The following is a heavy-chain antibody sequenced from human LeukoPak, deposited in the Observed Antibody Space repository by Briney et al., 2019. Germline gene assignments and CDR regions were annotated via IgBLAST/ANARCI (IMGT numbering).Heavy chain of an antibody. D-gene: IGHD3-16*01. CDR3: AGGGRWGGNASDI. Sequence: ASVKVSCKASGYTFTSYDINWVRQATGQGLEWMGWINPNSGGTNYAQKFQGRVTMTRDTSISTAYMELSRLRSDDTAVYYCAGGGRWGGNASDIWGQGTMVTVSS. J-gene: IGHJ3*02. V-gene: IGHV1-2*02. CDR1: GYTFTSYD. CDR2: INPNSGGT.